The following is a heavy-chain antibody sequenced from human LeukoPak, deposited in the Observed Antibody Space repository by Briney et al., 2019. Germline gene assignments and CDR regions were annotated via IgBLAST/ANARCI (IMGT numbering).Heavy chain of an antibody. CDR3: VGSSGWPAY. CDR2: IDNAGSST. J-gene: IGHJ4*02. D-gene: IGHD6-19*01. V-gene: IGHV3-74*01. CDR1: GFSFNDHW. Sequence: GGALRLSCAASGFSFNDHWMHWVGQATGRGLEGVSRIDNAGSSTRYADSVTGRITISRDIAKNTLYLQMNSLRADDTAVYYCVGSSGWPAYWGQGTLVTVSS.